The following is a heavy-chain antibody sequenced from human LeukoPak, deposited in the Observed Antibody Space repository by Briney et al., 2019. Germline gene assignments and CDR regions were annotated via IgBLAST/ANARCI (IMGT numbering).Heavy chain of an antibody. CDR2: IWYDSTNK. CDR1: GFTPTGVT. CDR3: ARAYFYDNSGYYHGPAFDY. J-gene: IGHJ4*02. Sequence: PGRSPRVSCAEPGFTPTGVTTHCGCPAPGKGLEWVAVIWYDSTNKYYADSVKGRFTISRDNSKNTLYLQMNSLRAEDTAVYYCARAYFYDNSGYYHGPAFDYWGQGSLVTVSS. D-gene: IGHD3-22*01. V-gene: IGHV3-33*01.